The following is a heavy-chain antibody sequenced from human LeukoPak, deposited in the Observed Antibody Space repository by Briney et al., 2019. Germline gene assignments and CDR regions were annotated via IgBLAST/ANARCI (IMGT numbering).Heavy chain of an antibody. J-gene: IGHJ3*02. Sequence: GGSLRLSCAASGFTFSSYAMSWVRQAPGKGLEWVSAISGSGGSTYYADSVKGRFTISRDNSKNTLYLQMNSLRAEDTAVYYCAKDLCARPADDSTNAFDIWGQGTMVTVSS. CDR3: AKDLCARPADDSTNAFDI. D-gene: IGHD3-22*01. CDR1: GFTFSSYA. CDR2: ISGSGGST. V-gene: IGHV3-23*01.